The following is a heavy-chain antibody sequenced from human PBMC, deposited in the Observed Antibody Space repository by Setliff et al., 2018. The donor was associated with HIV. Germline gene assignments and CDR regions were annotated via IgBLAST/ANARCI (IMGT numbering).Heavy chain of an antibody. D-gene: IGHD2-21*02. V-gene: IGHV1-69*10. CDR1: GGTFSSYA. Sequence: GASVKVSCKASGGTFSSYAISWVRQAPGQGLEWMGGIIHILGIANYAQKFQGRVTITADESTSTAYMELSSLRSEDTAVYYCAREGPPSCGGDCYSAHSFDYWGQGTLVTVSS. J-gene: IGHJ4*02. CDR2: IIHILGIA. CDR3: AREGPPSCGGDCYSAHSFDY.